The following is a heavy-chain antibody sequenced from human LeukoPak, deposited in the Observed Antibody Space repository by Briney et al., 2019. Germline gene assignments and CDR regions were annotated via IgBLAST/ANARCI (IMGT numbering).Heavy chain of an antibody. Sequence: KPSETLFLTCTVSGGSITSSTYYRGWIRPPPGEGLEWVGSIYYSGSTFYNASLSSRVTMSVDTSKSQFSLSLSSVTAADTAVYFCATFSFSSGYYDSWGQGTLVTVSS. J-gene: IGHJ4*02. D-gene: IGHD6-19*01. V-gene: IGHV4-39*01. CDR2: IYYSGST. CDR1: GGSITSSTYY. CDR3: ATFSFSSGYYDS.